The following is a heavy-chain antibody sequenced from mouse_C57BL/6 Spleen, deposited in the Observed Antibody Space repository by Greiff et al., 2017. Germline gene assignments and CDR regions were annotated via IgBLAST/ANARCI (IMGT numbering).Heavy chain of an antibody. Sequence: QVTLKVSGPGILQPSQTLSLTCSFSGFSLSTFGMGVGWIRQPSGKGLEWLAHIWWDDDKYYNPALKSRLTISKDTTKIHVFLKNANVDTADTATYYCARMGDGNYPYYFDYGGQGTTLTVSS. CDR3: ARMGDGNYPYYFDY. D-gene: IGHD2-1*01. J-gene: IGHJ2*01. V-gene: IGHV8-8*01. CDR2: IWWDDDK. CDR1: GFSLSTFGMG.